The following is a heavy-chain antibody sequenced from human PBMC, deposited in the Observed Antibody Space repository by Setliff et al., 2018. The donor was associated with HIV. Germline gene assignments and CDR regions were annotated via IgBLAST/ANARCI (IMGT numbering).Heavy chain of an antibody. D-gene: IGHD5-18*01. CDR1: GGTFNNYA. Sequence: GASVKVSCKASGGTFNNYAISWVRQAPGQGLEWMGGIIPILGTTNYAQKIQGRVKFSADESKGTAYMDLTRLRVDDTAIYYCARGTWMQARWWFDSWGQGTQVTVSS. CDR2: IIPILGTT. J-gene: IGHJ5*01. V-gene: IGHV1-69*13. CDR3: ARGTWMQARWWFDS.